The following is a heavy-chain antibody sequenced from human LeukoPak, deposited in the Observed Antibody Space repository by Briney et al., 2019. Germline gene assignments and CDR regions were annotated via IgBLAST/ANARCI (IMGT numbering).Heavy chain of an antibody. CDR3: ARGPAKRYYYGTGYYYGMDV. J-gene: IGHJ6*02. V-gene: IGHV1-8*02. D-gene: IGHD3-10*01. Sequence: ASVNVSLKASAYTFTSYDINWERQPTGPALHRAGCMHPNSGNTGSAHTFQGTGTMTRNTSISTAYMELSSLRSEDTAVYYCARGPAKRYYYGTGYYYGMDVWGQGPTVTVSS. CDR1: AYTFTSYD. CDR2: MHPNSGNT.